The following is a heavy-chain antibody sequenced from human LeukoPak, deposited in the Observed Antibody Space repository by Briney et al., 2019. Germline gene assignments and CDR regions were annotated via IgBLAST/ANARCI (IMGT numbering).Heavy chain of an antibody. V-gene: IGHV3-7*01. CDR3: ARGCYSGVSCYSDTFDI. Sequence: PGGSLRLSCAASGFTFSRHWMSWVRQAPGKGLEWVANIKQDGSEKYYVDSVEGRFTISRDSAKNSLYLQMNSLRAEDTAVYYCARGCYSGVSCYSDTFDIWGQGTMVTVSS. CDR1: GFTFSRHW. J-gene: IGHJ3*02. CDR2: IKQDGSEK. D-gene: IGHD2-15*01.